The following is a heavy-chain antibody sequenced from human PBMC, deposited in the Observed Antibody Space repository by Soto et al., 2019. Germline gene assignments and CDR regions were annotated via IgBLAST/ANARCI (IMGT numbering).Heavy chain of an antibody. J-gene: IGHJ3*02. CDR3: ARDRGDYDFWSGYSSAPDI. Sequence: VGSLRLSCAASGFTFSRYWMSWVRQAPGKGLEWVANIKQDGSEKYYVDSVKGRFTISRDNAKNSLYLQMNSLRAEDTAVYYCARDRGDYDFWSGYSSAPDIWGQGTMVT. D-gene: IGHD3-3*01. CDR2: IKQDGSEK. CDR1: GFTFSRYW. V-gene: IGHV3-7*05.